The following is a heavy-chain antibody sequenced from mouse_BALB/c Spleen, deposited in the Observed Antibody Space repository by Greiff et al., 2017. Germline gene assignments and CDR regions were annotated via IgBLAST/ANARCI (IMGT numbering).Heavy chain of an antibody. CDR3: ARGRGRDYDDYAMDY. Sequence: EVMLVESGGGLVKPGGSLKLSCAASGFTFSSYAMSWVRQTPEKRLEWVASISSGGSTYYPDSVKGRFTISRDNARNILYLQMSSLRSEDTAMYYCARGRGRDYDDYAMDYWGQGTSVTVSS. D-gene: IGHD2-4*01. J-gene: IGHJ4*01. CDR2: ISSGGST. V-gene: IGHV5-6-5*01. CDR1: GFTFSSYA.